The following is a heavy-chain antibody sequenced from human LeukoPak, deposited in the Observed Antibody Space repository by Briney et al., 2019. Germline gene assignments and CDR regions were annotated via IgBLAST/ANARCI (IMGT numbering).Heavy chain of an antibody. CDR3: ARGYYYGSEPYFDY. CDR2: IWYDGSNK. Sequence: RSLRLSCAASGFTFSSYGMHWVRQAPGKGLERVAVIWYDGSNKYYADSVKGRFTISRDNSKNTLYLQMNSLRAEDTAVYYCARGYYYGSEPYFDYWGQGTLVTVSS. J-gene: IGHJ4*02. V-gene: IGHV3-33*01. D-gene: IGHD3-10*01. CDR1: GFTFSSYG.